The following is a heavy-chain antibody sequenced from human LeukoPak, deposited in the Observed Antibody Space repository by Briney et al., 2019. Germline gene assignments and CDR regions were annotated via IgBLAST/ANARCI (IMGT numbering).Heavy chain of an antibody. J-gene: IGHJ4*01. CDR3: VREGFYFFDF. Sequence: PGGSLRLSCAASGFTFSSYEMNWVRQAPGKGLEWVSSISSSSSYIYYADSVRGRFTIFRDNAKDSVYLQMNSLRAEDSATYYCVREGFYFFDFWGQGTLVTVSS. V-gene: IGHV3-21*01. CDR2: ISSSSSYI. CDR1: GFTFSSYE.